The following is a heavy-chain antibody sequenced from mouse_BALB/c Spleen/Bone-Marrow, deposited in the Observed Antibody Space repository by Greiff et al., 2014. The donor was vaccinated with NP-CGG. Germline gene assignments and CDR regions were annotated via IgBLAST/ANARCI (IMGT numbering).Heavy chain of an antibody. Sequence: VQLKESGGDLVKPGGSLKLSCAASGFTFSSYGTSWGRQTPDKRLEWVATISSGGSNTYYPDSVKGRFTISRDNAKNTLYLQMSSLKSEDTAMYYCARHQRYYAMDYWGQGTSVTVSS. CDR3: ARHQRYYAMDY. CDR2: ISSGGSNT. V-gene: IGHV5-6*01. J-gene: IGHJ4*01. CDR1: GFTFSSYG.